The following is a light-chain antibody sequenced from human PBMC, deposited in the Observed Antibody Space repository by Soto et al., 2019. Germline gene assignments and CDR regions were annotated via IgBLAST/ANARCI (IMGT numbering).Light chain of an antibody. Sequence: EIVMTQSPATLSVSPGERATLSCRASQSVSSSLAWYQQKPGQAPRLLIYGISTRATGLPGRFSGSGSGTEFTLTISSLQSEELAVYYCQQYNNWALTFGGGTKVEIK. CDR2: GIS. J-gene: IGKJ4*01. CDR3: QQYNNWALT. V-gene: IGKV3-15*01. CDR1: QSVSSS.